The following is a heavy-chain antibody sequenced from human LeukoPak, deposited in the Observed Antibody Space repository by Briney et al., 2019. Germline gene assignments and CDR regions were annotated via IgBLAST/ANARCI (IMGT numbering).Heavy chain of an antibody. V-gene: IGHV3-7*03. CDR3: AISDVVPAAMGY. Sequence: GGSLRLSCAASGFTFSSYWMSWVRQAPGKGLEWVANIKQDGSEKYYVDSVKGRFTISRDNSKNTLYLQMNSLRAEDTAVYYCAISDVVPAAMGYWGQGTLVTVSS. J-gene: IGHJ4*02. CDR2: IKQDGSEK. D-gene: IGHD2-2*01. CDR1: GFTFSSYW.